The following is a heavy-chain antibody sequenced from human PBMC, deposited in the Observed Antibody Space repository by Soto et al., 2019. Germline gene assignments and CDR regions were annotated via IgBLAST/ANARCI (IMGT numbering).Heavy chain of an antibody. Sequence: GGSLRLSCAASGFTFSGSAMHWVRQASGKGLEWVGRIRSKANSYATAYAASVKGRFTISRDDSKNTAYLQMNSLKTEDTAVYYCTRDSSSSFGMDVWGQGTTVTVSS. CDR3: TRDSSSSFGMDV. J-gene: IGHJ6*02. CDR2: IRSKANSYAT. CDR1: GFTFSGSA. D-gene: IGHD6-6*01. V-gene: IGHV3-73*01.